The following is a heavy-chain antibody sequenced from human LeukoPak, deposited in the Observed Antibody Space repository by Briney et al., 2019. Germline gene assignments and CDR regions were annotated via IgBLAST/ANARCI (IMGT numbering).Heavy chain of an antibody. J-gene: IGHJ4*02. V-gene: IGHV1-8*02. CDR2: MNPNTGNA. D-gene: IGHD2/OR15-2a*01. CDR1: GYTFTTYD. CDR3: ARGLSLDKSHVDY. Sequence: ASVKVSCKASGYTFTTYDVNWVRQAPGQGLEWMGWMNPNTGNAGYAQKFQGRITMTRNTFITTAYMELSSLRSEDTAAYYCARGLSLDKSHVDYWGQGTLVTVSS.